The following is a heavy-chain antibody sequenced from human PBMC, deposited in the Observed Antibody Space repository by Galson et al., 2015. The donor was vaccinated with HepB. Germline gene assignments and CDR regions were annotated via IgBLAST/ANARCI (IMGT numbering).Heavy chain of an antibody. CDR3: ARGGMAAIGGPSFDS. CDR1: GYTFNMHT. Sequence: SVKVSCKASGYTFNMHTINWVRQVLGQGLEWMGRINTFSDSTNYAQKFQDRVTMTADTSTTTAYLELGSLRPDDTAIYYCARGGMAAIGGPSFDSWGQGTLVTVSS. D-gene: IGHD5-24*01. V-gene: IGHV1-18*01. J-gene: IGHJ4*02. CDR2: INTFSDST.